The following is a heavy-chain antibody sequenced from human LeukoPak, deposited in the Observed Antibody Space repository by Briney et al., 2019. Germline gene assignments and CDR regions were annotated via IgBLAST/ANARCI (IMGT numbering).Heavy chain of an antibody. D-gene: IGHD2-2*01. CDR1: GFTFSSYA. CDR2: ISGSGGST. V-gene: IGHV3-23*01. J-gene: IGHJ4*02. CDR3: AKYGVLVVPAIAYFDY. Sequence: GGSLRLSCAASGFTFSSYAMSWVRQAPGKGLEWVSAISGSGGSTYYADSVKGRFTISRDNSKNTLYLQMNSLRAEDTAVYHCAKYGVLVVPAIAYFDYWGQGTLVTVSS.